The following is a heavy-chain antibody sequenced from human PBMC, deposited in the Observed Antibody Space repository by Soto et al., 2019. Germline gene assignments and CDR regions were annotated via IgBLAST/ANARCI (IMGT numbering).Heavy chain of an antibody. Sequence: ASVKVSCKVSGYTLTELSMHWVRQAPGKGLEWMGGFDPEDGETIYAQKFQGRVTMTEDTSTDTAYMELSSLRSEDTAVYYCATDRVITFGGVILNTEWGQGTLVTVSS. J-gene: IGHJ4*02. V-gene: IGHV1-24*01. D-gene: IGHD3-16*02. CDR1: GYTLTELS. CDR2: FDPEDGET. CDR3: ATDRVITFGGVILNTE.